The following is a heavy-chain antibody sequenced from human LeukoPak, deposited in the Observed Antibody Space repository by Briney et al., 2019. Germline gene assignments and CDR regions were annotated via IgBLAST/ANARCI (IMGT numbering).Heavy chain of an antibody. V-gene: IGHV3-20*04. CDR2: INWNGGST. J-gene: IGHJ6*03. CDR3: ARGPDPYYYYYMDV. Sequence: PGGSLRLSCAASGFTFDDYGMSWVRQAPGKGLEWVSGINWNGGSTGYADSVKGRFTISRDNAKNSLYLQMNSLRAEDTALYYCARGPDPYYYYYMDVWGKGTTVTVSS. CDR1: GFTFDDYG.